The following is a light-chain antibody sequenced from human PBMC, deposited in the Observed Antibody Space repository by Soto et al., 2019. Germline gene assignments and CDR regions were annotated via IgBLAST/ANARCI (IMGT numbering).Light chain of an antibody. CDR2: GTS. J-gene: IGKJ4*01. CDR1: QSVSSSY. CDR3: QQYGRSLVT. Sequence: VLTQSPGTLSLSPGERATLSCRASQSVSSSYLAWYQQKPGQPPRLLIFGTSTRATGIPDRFSGSGSGTDFTLTINRLEPEDFAVYYCQQYGRSLVTFGGGTKVEIK. V-gene: IGKV3-20*01.